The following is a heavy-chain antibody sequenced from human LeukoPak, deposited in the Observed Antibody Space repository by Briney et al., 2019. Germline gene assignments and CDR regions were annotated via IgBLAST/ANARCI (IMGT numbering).Heavy chain of an antibody. Sequence: PGGSLRLSCAASGFTFSSYGRDWVRQAPGKVLEWVAFIRYDGSNKYYADSVKGRFTISRDNSKNTLYLQMNSLRAEDTAVYYCAKPRWLQALDYWGQGTLVTVSS. CDR3: AKPRWLQALDY. CDR2: IRYDGSNK. D-gene: IGHD5-24*01. J-gene: IGHJ4*02. V-gene: IGHV3-30*02. CDR1: GFTFSSYG.